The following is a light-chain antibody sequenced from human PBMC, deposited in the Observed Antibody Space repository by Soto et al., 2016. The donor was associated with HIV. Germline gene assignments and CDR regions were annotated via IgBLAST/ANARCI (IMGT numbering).Light chain of an antibody. Sequence: SYELTQPPSVSVAPGKTATITCGGNDIEIKSVHWYQQRPGQAPVLVVYDDHDRPSGIPERFSGSNSGNTATLTLNSVEAGDEADYYCQVWNNYQSIFGPGTKVTVL. V-gene: IGLV3-21*03. CDR2: DDH. CDR3: QVWNNYQSI. CDR1: DIEIKS. J-gene: IGLJ1*01.